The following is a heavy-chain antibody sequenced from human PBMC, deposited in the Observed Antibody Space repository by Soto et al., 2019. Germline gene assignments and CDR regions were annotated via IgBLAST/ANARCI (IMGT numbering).Heavy chain of an antibody. V-gene: IGHV1-69*13. J-gene: IGHJ4*02. D-gene: IGHD5-18*01. CDR1: GGTFSSYA. CDR3: ARGGGYIYSFEY. Sequence: SVKVSCKASGGTFSSYAISWVRQAPGQGLEWMGGIIPIFSTANYAQKYQGRVTITADESTSTAYMELSSLRSEDTAVYYGARGGGYIYSFEYWGQGSLVTVSS. CDR2: IIPIFSTA.